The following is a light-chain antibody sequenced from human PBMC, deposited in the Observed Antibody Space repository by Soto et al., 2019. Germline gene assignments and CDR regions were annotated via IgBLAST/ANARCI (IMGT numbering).Light chain of an antibody. CDR2: AAS. CDR3: HQSYSTRFT. J-gene: IGKJ3*01. V-gene: IGKV1-39*01. CDR1: QSISSY. Sequence: DIQMTQSPSSLSASVGDRVTITCRASQSISSYLNWYQQKPGKAPKLLIYAASSLQSGVPSRFSGSGSGTYGTLTSSSLQPEDFATYYCHQSYSTRFTFGPGTKVDI.